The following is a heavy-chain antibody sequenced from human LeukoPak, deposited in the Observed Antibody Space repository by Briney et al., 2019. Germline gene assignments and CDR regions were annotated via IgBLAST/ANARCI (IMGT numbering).Heavy chain of an antibody. CDR2: IRDNPSGGTT. V-gene: IGHV3-15*01. D-gene: IGHD2-2*01. CDR3: AADTPAPFAQIDH. J-gene: IGHJ4*02. Sequence: GGSLRLACAASGFTFRAAWMRWVRQAPGKGLEMVGRIRDNPSGGTTDYAAPVKGRFSVSRDDSTNTFYLQMDGVTTEDTAVYYCAADTPAPFAQIDHWGQGALVIVSA. CDR1: GFTFRAAW.